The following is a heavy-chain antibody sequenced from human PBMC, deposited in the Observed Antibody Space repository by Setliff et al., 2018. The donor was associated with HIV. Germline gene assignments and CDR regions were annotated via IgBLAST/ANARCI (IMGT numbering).Heavy chain of an antibody. CDR1: GYTFTSYD. Sequence: RASVKVSCKASGYTFTSYDINWVRQATGQGLEWMGWMNPNSGNTGYAQKFQGRVTMTRNTSISTAYMELSSLRSEDTAVYYCATRRDGYNSAFDIWGQGTMVTVSS. CDR3: ATRRDGYNSAFDI. D-gene: IGHD5-12*01. J-gene: IGHJ3*02. CDR2: MNPNSGNT. V-gene: IGHV1-8*02.